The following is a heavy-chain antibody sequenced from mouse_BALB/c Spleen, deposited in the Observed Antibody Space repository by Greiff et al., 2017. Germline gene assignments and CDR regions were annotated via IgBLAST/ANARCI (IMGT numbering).Heavy chain of an antibody. CDR2: ISNGGGST. CDR1: GFTFSSYT. Sequence: EVKLMESGGGLVQPGGSLKLSCAASGFTFSSYTMSWVRQTPEKRLEWVAYISNGGGSTYYPDTVKGRFTISRDNAKNTLYLQMSSLKSEDTAMYYCARHDWGEYYYAMDYWGQGTSVTVSS. CDR3: ARHDWGEYYYAMDY. V-gene: IGHV5-12-2*01. J-gene: IGHJ4*01. D-gene: IGHD4-1*01.